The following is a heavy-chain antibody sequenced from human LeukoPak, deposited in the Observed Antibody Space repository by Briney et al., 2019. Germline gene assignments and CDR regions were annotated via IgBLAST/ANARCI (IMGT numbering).Heavy chain of an antibody. V-gene: IGHV4-61*01. D-gene: IGHD4-23*01. J-gene: IGHJ4*02. CDR1: GGSVSSDSYY. Sequence: SETLSLTCTVSGGSVSSDSYYWSWLRQPPGKGLEWIGHIYYSGSTNYKPSLKSRVTISVDTSKNQFSLKVSSVTAADTAVYYCARMVTSTYYFDYWGRGTLVTVSS. CDR2: IYYSGST. CDR3: ARMVTSTYYFDY.